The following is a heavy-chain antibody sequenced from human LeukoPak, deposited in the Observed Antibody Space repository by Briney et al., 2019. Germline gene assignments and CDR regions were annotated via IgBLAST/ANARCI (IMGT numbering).Heavy chain of an antibody. J-gene: IGHJ6*03. CDR2: VDHTGST. CDR1: DDSITMYY. Sequence: SETLSLTCSVSDDSITMYYWTWIRQPPGKGLERIGYVDHTGSTNFNPSLNGRVSISRDTSKNLFSLWLRSVTAADTAAYFCARGRVSSSTWYSTYYYYFYMDVWGKGTTVTVSS. CDR3: ARGRVSSSTWYSTYYYYFYMDV. V-gene: IGHV4-59*01. D-gene: IGHD4-11*01.